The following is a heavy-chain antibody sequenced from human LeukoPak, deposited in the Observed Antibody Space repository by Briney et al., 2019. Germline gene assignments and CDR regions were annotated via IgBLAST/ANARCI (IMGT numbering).Heavy chain of an antibody. CDR1: GFSFNTSD. Sequence: GGSLRLSCAASGFSFNTSDMHWVRQAPGRGLEWVALIWSAGSNKYYLDSVKGRFTISRDNSENTLHLQMSSLRAEDTAVYYCAKSGGYDTSGPLDSRDRGTLVTVSS. D-gene: IGHD3-22*01. CDR2: IWSAGSNK. J-gene: IGHJ4*02. CDR3: AKSGGYDTSGPLDS. V-gene: IGHV3-33*06.